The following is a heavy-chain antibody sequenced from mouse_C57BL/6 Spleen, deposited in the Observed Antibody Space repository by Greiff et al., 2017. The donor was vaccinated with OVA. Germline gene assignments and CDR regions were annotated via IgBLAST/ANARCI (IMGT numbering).Heavy chain of an antibody. Sequence: EVQRVESGPELVKPGASVKISCKASGYSFTGYYMNWVKQSPEKSLEWIGEINPSTGGTTYNQKFKAKATLTVDKSSSTAYMQLKSLTSEDSAVYYCARSGGNWDSFAYWGQGTLVTVSA. J-gene: IGHJ3*01. CDR3: ARSGGNWDSFAY. CDR1: GYSFTGYY. CDR2: INPSTGGT. V-gene: IGHV1-42*01. D-gene: IGHD4-1*01.